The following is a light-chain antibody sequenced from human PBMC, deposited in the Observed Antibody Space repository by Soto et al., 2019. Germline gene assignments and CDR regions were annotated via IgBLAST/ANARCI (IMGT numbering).Light chain of an antibody. CDR1: SSNIGSNT. Sequence: QSLLTQPPSASGTPGQRVTISCSGSSSNIGSNTVNWYQQLPGTAPKLLIYSNNQRPSGVPDRFSGSKSGTSASLAISGLQSEDEADYYCAAWDDSLNVLYVFGTGTKVTVL. J-gene: IGLJ1*01. V-gene: IGLV1-44*01. CDR3: AAWDDSLNVLYV. CDR2: SNN.